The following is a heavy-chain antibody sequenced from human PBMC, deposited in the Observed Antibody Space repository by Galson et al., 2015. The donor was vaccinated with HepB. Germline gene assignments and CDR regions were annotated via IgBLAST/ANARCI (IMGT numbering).Heavy chain of an antibody. CDR2: ISYDGSNK. V-gene: IGHV3-30-3*01. CDR1: GFTFSSYA. D-gene: IGHD1-1*01. J-gene: IGHJ4*02. CDR3: ARDNEPVATTGVNY. Sequence: SLRLSCAASGFTFSSYAMHWVRQAPGKGLEWVAVISYDGSNKYYADSVKGRFTISRDNSKNTLYLQMNSLRAEDTAVYYCARDNEPVATTGVNYWGQGTLVTVSS.